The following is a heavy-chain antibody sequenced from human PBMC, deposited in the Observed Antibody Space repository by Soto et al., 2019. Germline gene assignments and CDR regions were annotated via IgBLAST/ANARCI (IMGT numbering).Heavy chain of an antibody. Sequence: ASVKVSCKASGYTFTGYYIHWVRQAPGQGLEWIGWINPSTGGTKYSQKFQGRVTMTRDTSISTGYMELSRLRSDDTAVYYCARAFPHYDSSGHYWCQGTLVTVSS. J-gene: IGHJ4*02. CDR1: GYTFTGYY. V-gene: IGHV1-2*02. CDR2: INPSTGGT. CDR3: ARAFPHYDSSGHY. D-gene: IGHD3-22*01.